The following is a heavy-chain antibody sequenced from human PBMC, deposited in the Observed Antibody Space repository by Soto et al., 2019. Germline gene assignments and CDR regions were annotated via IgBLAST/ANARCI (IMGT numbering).Heavy chain of an antibody. CDR2: IGSTGTST. V-gene: IGHV3-23*01. CDR1: GFTFSSQA. CDR3: AKHGEKNFDY. J-gene: IGHJ4*02. Sequence: GGSLRLCCAASGFTFSSQAMTWVRQVPGEGLEWGSAIGSTGTSTYYADSVKGRFTTSRDNSKNTLYLQINSLRAEHTAVYYCAKHGEKNFDYWGQGTPVTVSS. D-gene: IGHD3-3*01.